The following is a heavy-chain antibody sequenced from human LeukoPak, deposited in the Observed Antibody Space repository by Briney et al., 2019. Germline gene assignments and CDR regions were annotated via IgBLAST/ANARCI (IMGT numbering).Heavy chain of an antibody. CDR2: ISGSGGST. V-gene: IGHV3-23*01. CDR1: GFTFSSYS. D-gene: IGHD3-3*01. Sequence: GGSLRLSCAAPGFTFSSYSMNWVRQAPGKGLEWVSAISGSGGSTYYADSVKGRFTISRDNSKNTLYLQMNSLRAVDTAVYYCAKDVDFWSVDPYYFDYWGQGTLVTVSS. CDR3: AKDVDFWSVDPYYFDY. J-gene: IGHJ4*02.